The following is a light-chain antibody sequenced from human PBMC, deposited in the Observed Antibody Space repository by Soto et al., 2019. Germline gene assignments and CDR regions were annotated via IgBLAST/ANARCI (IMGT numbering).Light chain of an antibody. Sequence: QSALTQPASVSGSPGQSITISCTGTRSDVGNYNYVSWYQQHPGKAPKLMIYDVNNRPSGVSNRFSGSKSGNTASLTISGLQAEDEADYYCSSYTSSSTVVFGGGT. J-gene: IGLJ2*01. CDR2: DVN. CDR1: RSDVGNYNY. V-gene: IGLV2-14*01. CDR3: SSYTSSSTVV.